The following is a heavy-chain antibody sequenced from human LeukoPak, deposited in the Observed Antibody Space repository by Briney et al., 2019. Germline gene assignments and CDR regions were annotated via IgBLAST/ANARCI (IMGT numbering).Heavy chain of an antibody. V-gene: IGHV3-9*01. CDR3: AKDKGSGWTGGFDY. J-gene: IGHJ4*02. D-gene: IGHD6-19*01. CDR1: GFTFDDYA. CDR2: ISWNSGSI. Sequence: GGSLRLSCAASGFTFDDYAMHWVRHAPGKGLEWVSGISWNSGSIGYADSVKGRFTISRDNAKNSLYLQMNGLRAEDTALYYCAKDKGSGWTGGFDYWGQGTLVTVSS.